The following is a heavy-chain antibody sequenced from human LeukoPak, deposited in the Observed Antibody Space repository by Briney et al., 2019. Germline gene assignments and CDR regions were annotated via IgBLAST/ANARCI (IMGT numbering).Heavy chain of an antibody. J-gene: IGHJ3*02. V-gene: IGHV3-21*01. CDR1: GFTFSSYA. CDR2: ISSSSSYI. Sequence: GGSLRLSCAASGFTFSSYALSWVRQAPGKGLEWVSSISSSSSYIYYADSVKGRFTISRDNAKNSLYLQMNSLRAEDTAVYYCARRATGAFDIWGQGTMVTVSS. CDR3: ARRATGAFDI.